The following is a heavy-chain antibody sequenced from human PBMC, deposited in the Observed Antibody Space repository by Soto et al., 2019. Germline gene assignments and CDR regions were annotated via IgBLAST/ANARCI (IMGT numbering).Heavy chain of an antibody. CDR2: IRSKANSYAT. V-gene: IGHV3-73*01. CDR1: GFTFSGSA. J-gene: IGHJ4*02. Sequence: EVQLVESGGGLVQPGGSLKLSCAASGFTFSGSAMHWVRQASGKGLEWVGRIRSKANSYATAYAASVKGRFTISRDDSKNTAYLQMNSLKTEDTAVYYCTSTKGYCSGGSCYPLMGYWGQGTLVTVSS. CDR3: TSTKGYCSGGSCYPLMGY. D-gene: IGHD2-15*01.